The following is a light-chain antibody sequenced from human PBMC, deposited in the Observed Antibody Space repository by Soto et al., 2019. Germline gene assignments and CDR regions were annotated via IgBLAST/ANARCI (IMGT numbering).Light chain of an antibody. J-gene: IGLJ2*01. V-gene: IGLV2-14*03. Sequence: QSVLTQPASVSGSPGQSITISCTGTSSEIGAYNFVSWYQQHPGKAPKLMLYDVNIRPSGVSNRFSGSRSGNTASLTNSGLQAEDEADYYCTSWTTSTTMIFGGGTKVTVL. CDR2: DVN. CDR3: TSWTTSTTMI. CDR1: SSEIGAYNF.